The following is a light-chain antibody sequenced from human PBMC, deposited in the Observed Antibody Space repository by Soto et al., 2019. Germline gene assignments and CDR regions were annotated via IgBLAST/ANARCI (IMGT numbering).Light chain of an antibody. CDR3: QQYGSSPPYT. J-gene: IGKJ2*01. Sequence: EVVLTQSPGTLSLSPGERATLSCRASQTVSNNYLAWYQQKPGQAPGLLIFGSSDRATGIPDRFSGSGSGTDFTLTISRLEPEDFAVYYCQQYGSSPPYTFGQGTNLEIK. V-gene: IGKV3-20*01. CDR2: GSS. CDR1: QTVSNNY.